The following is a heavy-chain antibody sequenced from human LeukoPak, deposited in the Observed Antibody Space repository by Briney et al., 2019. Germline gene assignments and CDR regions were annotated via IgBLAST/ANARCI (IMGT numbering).Heavy chain of an antibody. V-gene: IGHV1-2*02. CDR3: ARGRYYYDSSAYYSDY. CDR1: GYTFTCYY. J-gene: IGHJ4*02. D-gene: IGHD3-22*01. Sequence: GASVKVSCKASGYTFTCYYMHWVRQAPGQGLEWMGWINPNSGGTNYAQKFQGRVTITRDTSISTAYMELSRLRSDDTAVYYCARGRYYYDSSAYYSDYWGQGTLVTVSS. CDR2: INPNSGGT.